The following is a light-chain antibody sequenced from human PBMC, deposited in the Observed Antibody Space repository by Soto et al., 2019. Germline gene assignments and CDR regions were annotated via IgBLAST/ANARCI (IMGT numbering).Light chain of an antibody. CDR3: QSNDILPWT. Sequence: DIQVTQYPASRSASVGDTITITCRATQYIGNYLNCYQVKPGQAPKLLIYSASTLQIGVPSRFGGNGSGTHFTLTINTLQFDDFASYYCQSNDILPWTFGQGTKVDIK. CDR1: QYIGNY. J-gene: IGKJ1*01. V-gene: IGKV1-39*01. CDR2: SAS.